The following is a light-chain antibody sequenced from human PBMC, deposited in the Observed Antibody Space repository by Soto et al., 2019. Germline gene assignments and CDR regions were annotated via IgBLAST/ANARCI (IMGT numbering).Light chain of an antibody. CDR2: GAS. V-gene: IGKV3-15*01. CDR1: QSVTRD. J-gene: IGKJ5*01. CDR3: QQYNNRPPLT. Sequence: EILMAQSRASLSGSRGERGTRWCRASQSVTRDLAWYQQKPGQAPRLIIYGASNRANGIPVRFSGSASGTEFTLTVRNLQPEDFAVYHCQQYNNRPPLTFGQGTRLEIK.